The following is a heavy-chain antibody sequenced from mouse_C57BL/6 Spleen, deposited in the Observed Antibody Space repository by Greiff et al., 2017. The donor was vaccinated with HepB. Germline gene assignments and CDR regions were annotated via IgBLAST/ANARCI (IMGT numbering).Heavy chain of an antibody. CDR2: IDPNSGGT. V-gene: IGHV1-72*01. CDR3: ARSLITTVVVFDY. J-gene: IGHJ2*01. CDR1: GYTFTSYW. Sequence: QVHVKQPGAELVKPGASVKLSCKASGYTFTSYWMHWVKQRPGRGLEWIGRIDPNSGGTKYNEKFKSKATLTVDKPSSTAYMQLSSLTSEDSAVYYCARSLITTVVVFDYWGQGTTLTVSS. D-gene: IGHD1-1*01.